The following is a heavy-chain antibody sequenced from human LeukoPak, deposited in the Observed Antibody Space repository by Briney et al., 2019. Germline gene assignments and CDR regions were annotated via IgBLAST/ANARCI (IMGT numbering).Heavy chain of an antibody. V-gene: IGHV1-18*01. D-gene: IGHD4-17*01. Sequence: ASVKVSCKASGYTFTSYGISWVRQAPGQGLEWMGWISAYNGNTNYAQKLQGRVTMTTDTSTSTAYMELRSLRSDDTAVYYCARDPPQSYGDPPYYYYGMDVWGQGTTVTVSS. J-gene: IGHJ6*02. CDR2: ISAYNGNT. CDR1: GYTFTSYG. CDR3: ARDPPQSYGDPPYYYYGMDV.